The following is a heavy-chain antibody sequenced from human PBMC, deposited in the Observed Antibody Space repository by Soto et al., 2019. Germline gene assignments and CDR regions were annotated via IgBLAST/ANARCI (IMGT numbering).Heavy chain of an antibody. Sequence: PSETLSLTCAVYGGSFSYKFWTWIRQPPGKGLEWIGEINHSGSTNHNPSLKSRVTISIDTSKNQFSLKLNSVTAADTAVYYCARGGNGDYVFDYWGQGTLVTV. J-gene: IGHJ4*02. CDR2: INHSGST. CDR3: ARGGNGDYVFDY. V-gene: IGHV4-34*01. CDR1: GGSFSYKF. D-gene: IGHD4-17*01.